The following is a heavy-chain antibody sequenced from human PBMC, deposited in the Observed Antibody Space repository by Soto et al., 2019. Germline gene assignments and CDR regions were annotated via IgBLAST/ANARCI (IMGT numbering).Heavy chain of an antibody. J-gene: IGHJ1*01. CDR1: GLTFSTSI. D-gene: IGHD3-22*01. CDR2: ISGDATSK. CDR3: AREADSRGHAGTFQH. Sequence: QVQLVESGGDLVQPGRSLRLSCAASGLTFSTSIMHWVRQTPGKGLEWIAVISGDATSKIYTDSLEGRFTISRDNSKNTLYLELNSLTAEDTGIYYCAREADSRGHAGTFQHWGQGTLVTVSA. V-gene: IGHV3-30-3*01.